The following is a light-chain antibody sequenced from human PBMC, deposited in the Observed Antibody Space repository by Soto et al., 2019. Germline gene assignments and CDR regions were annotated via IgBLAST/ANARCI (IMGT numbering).Light chain of an antibody. CDR2: DAS. CDR3: QQSYSTPYT. J-gene: IGKJ2*01. Sequence: EIVLTQSPATLSLSPGERATLSCRASQSVSSYLAWYQQKPGQAPRLLIYDASNRATGIPARFSGSGSGTDFTLTISSLQPEDFATYCCQQSYSTPYTFGQGTKLEIK. CDR1: QSVSSY. V-gene: IGKV3-11*01.